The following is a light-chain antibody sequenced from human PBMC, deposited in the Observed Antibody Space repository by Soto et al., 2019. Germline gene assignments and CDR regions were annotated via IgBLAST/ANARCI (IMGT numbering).Light chain of an antibody. V-gene: IGLV2-14*01. CDR3: SSKTSSGTLYV. CDR2: EVA. CDR1: SSDVGGSKY. J-gene: IGLJ1*01. Sequence: QALRNQPASVSGYPGQSITISCTGTSSDVGGSKYVSWYQQHPGEAPKLILYEVAYRPSGVSNRFSGAKSGNTASVTVSGLRTEDEADYYCSSKTSSGTLYVFGTGTKVTVL.